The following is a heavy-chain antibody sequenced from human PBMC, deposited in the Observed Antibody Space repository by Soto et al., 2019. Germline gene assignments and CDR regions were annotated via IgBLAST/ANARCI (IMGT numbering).Heavy chain of an antibody. J-gene: IGHJ4*02. CDR1: GGSISSYY. D-gene: IGHD2-8*01. Sequence: SETLSLTCTVSGGSISSYYWTWIRQPAGKGLEWIGRIYTSGSTNYNPSLKSRVTMSVDTSKNQFSLKLSSVTAADTAVYYCARARLGYCTNGICPYYFDYWGQGTLVTV. CDR2: IYTSGST. CDR3: ARARLGYCTNGICPYYFDY. V-gene: IGHV4-4*07.